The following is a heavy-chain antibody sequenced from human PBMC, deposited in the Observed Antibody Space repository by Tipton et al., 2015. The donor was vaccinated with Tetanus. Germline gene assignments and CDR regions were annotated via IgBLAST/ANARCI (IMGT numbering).Heavy chain of an antibody. CDR1: GGSISSYY. Sequence: TLSLTCTVSGGSISSYYWSWIRQPPGKGLEWIGYIYYSGSTNYNPSLKSRVTISVDTSKNQFSLKLSSVTAADTAVYYCARASYSSGWGSGPKFSFNYWSRRTLVPVSS. J-gene: IGHJ4*02. CDR3: ARASYSSGWGSGPKFSFNY. V-gene: IGHV4-59*01. CDR2: IYYSGST. D-gene: IGHD6-19*01.